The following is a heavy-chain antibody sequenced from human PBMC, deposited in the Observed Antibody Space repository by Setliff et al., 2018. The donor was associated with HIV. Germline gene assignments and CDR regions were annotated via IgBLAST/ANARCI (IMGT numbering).Heavy chain of an antibody. J-gene: IGHJ1*01. D-gene: IGHD3-22*01. CDR3: ARKQWGSSGYYEFFQQ. V-gene: IGHV1-8*01. Sequence: ASVKVSCKASGYTFISYEIAWVRQAPGHGLEWMGWMNPNSGNTIYAQQFQGRVTMTRDTSISTAYMEVSSLRSDDTAVYYCARKQWGSSGYYEFFQQWGQGTLVTVSS. CDR1: GYTFISYE. CDR2: MNPNSGNT.